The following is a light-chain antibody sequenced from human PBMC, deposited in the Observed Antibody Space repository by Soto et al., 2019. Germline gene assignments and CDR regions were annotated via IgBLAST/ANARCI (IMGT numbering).Light chain of an antibody. CDR1: QRVSNNY. V-gene: IGKV3-20*01. Sequence: SVLTQYPGTLSLSPGERATLSCRASQRVSNNYLAWYQQKPGQAPRLLIYGASNRATGIPDRFSGSGSGTDFTLTISRLEPEDFAVYYCQQYGSSGTFGQGTKVDIK. CDR2: GAS. J-gene: IGKJ1*01. CDR3: QQYGSSGT.